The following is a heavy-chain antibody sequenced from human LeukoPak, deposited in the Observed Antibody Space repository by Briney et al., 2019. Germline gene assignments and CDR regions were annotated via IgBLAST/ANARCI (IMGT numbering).Heavy chain of an antibody. V-gene: IGHV4-59*01. CDR2: IYYSGST. CDR3: ARDGGYYDSSGYYLLGTFDI. Sequence: SETLSLTCSVSGGSISSLYWSWIRQPPGKGLEWIGYIYYSGSTNYNPSLKSRVTVSVDTSKNQFSLKLSSVTAADTAVYYCARDGGYYDSSGYYLLGTFDIWGQGTMLTVSS. CDR1: GGSISSLY. D-gene: IGHD3-22*01. J-gene: IGHJ3*02.